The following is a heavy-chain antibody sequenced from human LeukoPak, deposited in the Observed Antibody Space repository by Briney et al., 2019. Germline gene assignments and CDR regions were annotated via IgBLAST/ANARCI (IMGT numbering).Heavy chain of an antibody. J-gene: IGHJ6*02. CDR1: GFTFSNAW. CDR2: IKSKTDGGTT. D-gene: IGHD2-2*01. Sequence: GSLRLSCAASGFTFSNAWMSWVRQAPGKGLEWVGRIKSKTDGGTTDYAAPVKGRFTISRDDSKNTLYLQMNSLKTEDTAVYYCTTDVSPAAFYYYYYGMDVWGQGTTVTVSS. CDR3: TTDVSPAAFYYYYYGMDV. V-gene: IGHV3-15*01.